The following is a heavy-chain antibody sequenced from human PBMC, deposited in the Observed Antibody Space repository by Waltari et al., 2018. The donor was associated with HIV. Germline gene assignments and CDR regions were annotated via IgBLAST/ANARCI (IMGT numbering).Heavy chain of an antibody. V-gene: IGHV3-33*01. D-gene: IGHD3-3*01. J-gene: IGHJ6*02. CDR1: GFTFSSYG. Sequence: QVQLVESGGGVVQPGRSLRLSCAASGFTFSSYGMHWVRQAPGKGLEWVAVIWYDGSNKYYADSVKGRFTISRDNSKNTLYLQMNSLRAEDTAVYYCARGALGDFWSGYQGIYYYYGMDVWGQGTTVTVSS. CDR2: IWYDGSNK. CDR3: ARGALGDFWSGYQGIYYYYGMDV.